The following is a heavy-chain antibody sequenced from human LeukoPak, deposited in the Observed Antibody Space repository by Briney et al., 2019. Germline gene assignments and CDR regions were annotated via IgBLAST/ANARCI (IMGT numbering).Heavy chain of an antibody. CDR1: GFNFNTYT. CDR3: AKEWGHYGSGFDY. D-gene: IGHD3-10*01. V-gene: IGHV3-21*01. J-gene: IGHJ4*02. Sequence: PGGSLRLSCAASGFNFNTYTMNWVRQAPGKGLEWVSSISSDSSYIYYADAVHGRFTVSRDNAKYSLYLQMNSLRAEDTAVYYCAKEWGHYGSGFDYWGQGTLVTVSS. CDR2: ISSDSSYI.